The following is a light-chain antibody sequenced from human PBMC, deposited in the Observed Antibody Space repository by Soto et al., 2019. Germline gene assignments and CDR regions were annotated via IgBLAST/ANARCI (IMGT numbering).Light chain of an antibody. CDR2: LAS. CDR3: QQYKKWPPT. CDR1: QSLNSD. V-gene: IGKV3D-15*01. Sequence: EIGLTQSPATLSVSPGEGATLSCRASQSLNSDLAWYQQKPDQAPRLLIYLASTRATGIPARFSGSGSGTEFTLTISSLQSEDFAVYYCQQYKKWPPTFGQGTKVEIK. J-gene: IGKJ1*01.